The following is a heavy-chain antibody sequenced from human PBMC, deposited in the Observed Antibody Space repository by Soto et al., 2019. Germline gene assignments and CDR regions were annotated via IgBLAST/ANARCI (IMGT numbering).Heavy chain of an antibody. J-gene: IGHJ6*02. Sequence: ASVKVSCKASGYTFTTYGISWVRQAPGQGLEWMGWISGYNGHTKYAQKFQGRVTMTTDTSTSTVYMDLRSLRSDDTAVYYRAREGEMPYYYYGLDVWGQGTTVTV. CDR3: AREGEMPYYYYGLDV. V-gene: IGHV1-18*01. CDR1: GYTFTTYG. CDR2: ISGYNGHT. D-gene: IGHD3-16*01.